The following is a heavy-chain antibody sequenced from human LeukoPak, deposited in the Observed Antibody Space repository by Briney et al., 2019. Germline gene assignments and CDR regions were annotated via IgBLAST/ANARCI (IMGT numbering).Heavy chain of an antibody. J-gene: IGHJ4*02. CDR2: IYYSGST. D-gene: IGHD2-21*01. V-gene: IGHV4-39*07. CDR3: AVQDGYSFDY. Sequence: PSETLSLTCTVSGGSISTSSYYWGWLRQPPGTGLEWIGSIYYSGSTYYNPSLKSRVTISVDTSKNQFSLKLSSVTAADTAVYYCAVQDGYSFDYWGQGTLVTVSS. CDR1: GGSISTSSYY.